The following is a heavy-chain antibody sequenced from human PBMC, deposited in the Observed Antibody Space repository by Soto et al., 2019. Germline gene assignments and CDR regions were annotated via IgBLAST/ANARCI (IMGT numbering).Heavy chain of an antibody. V-gene: IGHV1-18*01. J-gene: IGHJ6*03. CDR3: ARDYGSGSPLNYYYYYMDV. D-gene: IGHD3-10*01. CDR2: ISAYNGNT. CDR1: GYTFTSYG. Sequence: QVQLVQSGAEVKKPGASVKVSCKASGYTFTSYGISWVQQAPGQGLEWMGWISAYNGNTNYAQKLQGRVTMTTDTSTSTAYMELRSLRSDDTAVYYCARDYGSGSPLNYYYYYMDVWGKGTTVTVSS.